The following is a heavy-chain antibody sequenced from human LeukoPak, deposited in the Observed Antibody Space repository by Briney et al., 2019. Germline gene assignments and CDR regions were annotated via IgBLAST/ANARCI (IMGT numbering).Heavy chain of an antibody. CDR2: IWYDGSNK. V-gene: IGHV3-33*01. CDR1: GFTFSSYG. J-gene: IGHJ6*02. Sequence: PGGSLRLSCAASGFTFSSYGMHWVRQAPGKGLEWVAVIWYDGSNKYYADSVKGRFPISRDNSKNTLYLQMNSLRAEDTAVYYCAREWYSSTDYYYYGMDVWGQGTTVTVSS. CDR3: AREWYSSTDYYYYGMDV. D-gene: IGHD6-13*01.